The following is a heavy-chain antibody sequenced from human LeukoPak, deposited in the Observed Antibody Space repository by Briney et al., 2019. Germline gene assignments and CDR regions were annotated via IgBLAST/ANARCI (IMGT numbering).Heavy chain of an antibody. J-gene: IGHJ6*04. CDR2: IKQDGGEK. CDR3: ARDRGFGQADV. V-gene: IGHV3-7*01. D-gene: IGHD3-10*01. Sequence: GGSLRLSCAASGFTFSGYWMSWLRQAPGKGLEWVANIKQDGGEKYYVDSVKGRFTISRDNDKNSLYLQMNSLRAEDTAVYYCARDRGFGQADVWGKGTTVTVSS. CDR1: GFTFSGYW.